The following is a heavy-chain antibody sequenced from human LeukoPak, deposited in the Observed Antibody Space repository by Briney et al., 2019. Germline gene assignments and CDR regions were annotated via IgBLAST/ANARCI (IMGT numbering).Heavy chain of an antibody. CDR1: GYTFSIYY. D-gene: IGHD6-13*01. V-gene: IGHV1-46*01. Sequence: ASVKVSCKASGYTFSIYYMHWVRQAPGQGLEWMGIINPGGGFTRYAQSFQGRVTLTSDTSTNTLYMELSSLRSEDTAVYYCARDGPGYTSSSTDYMDVWGKGTTVTVSS. J-gene: IGHJ6*03. CDR3: ARDGPGYTSSSTDYMDV. CDR2: INPGGGFT.